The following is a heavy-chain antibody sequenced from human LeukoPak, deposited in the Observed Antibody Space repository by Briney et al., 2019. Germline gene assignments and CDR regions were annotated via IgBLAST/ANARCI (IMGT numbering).Heavy chain of an antibody. CDR1: GYTSYY. Sequence: ASVKVSCKASGYTSYYMHWVRQAPGQGLEWMGMISPSGGSTTYAQKFQGRVTMTRDTSTSTVYMELSRLRSEDTAVYYCARDRDDDILTGYPDYSFDYWGPGTLVTVSS. CDR3: ARDRDDDILTGYPDYSFDY. D-gene: IGHD3-9*01. J-gene: IGHJ4*02. V-gene: IGHV1-46*01. CDR2: ISPSGGST.